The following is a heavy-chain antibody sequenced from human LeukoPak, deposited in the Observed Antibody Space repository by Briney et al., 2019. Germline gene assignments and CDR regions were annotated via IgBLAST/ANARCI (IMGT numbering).Heavy chain of an antibody. CDR2: INHSGST. Sequence: PSETLSLTCAVYGGSFSGYYWSWIRQPPGKGLEWIGEINHSGSTNYNPSLKSRVTISVDTSKNQFSLKLSSVTAADTAVCYCARGGGYSGYYFDYWGQGTLVTVSS. D-gene: IGHD5-12*01. J-gene: IGHJ4*02. CDR3: ARGGGYSGYYFDY. CDR1: GGSFSGYY. V-gene: IGHV4-34*01.